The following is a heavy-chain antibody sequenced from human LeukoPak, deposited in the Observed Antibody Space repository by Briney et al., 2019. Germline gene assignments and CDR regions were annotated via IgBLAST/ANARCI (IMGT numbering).Heavy chain of an antibody. CDR1: GGSVTASYY. J-gene: IGHJ4*02. D-gene: IGHD3-22*01. V-gene: IGHV4-61*01. Sequence: SETLSLTCAVSGGSVTASYYWNWIRQPPGKGLEWIGYFYSGSTNYNPSLRSRVTISVDTSKNQFSLKLSSVTAADTAVYYCASLSGFYLDWGQGTLVTVSS. CDR2: FYSGST. CDR3: ASLSGFYLD.